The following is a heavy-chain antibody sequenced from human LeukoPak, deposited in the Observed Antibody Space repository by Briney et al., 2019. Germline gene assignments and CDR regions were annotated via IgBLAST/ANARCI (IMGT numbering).Heavy chain of an antibody. Sequence: GGSLRLSCAASGFTFTTYWMSWVRQAPGKGLEWVANIKQDGTEKYYVDSVKGRFTISRDNAKNSLYLQMNSLRDEDTAVYYCARDKGEAVLNTVGHFDSWGQGTLVTVSS. CDR2: IKQDGTEK. J-gene: IGHJ4*02. CDR3: ARDKGEAVLNTVGHFDS. CDR1: GFTFTTYW. V-gene: IGHV3-7*03. D-gene: IGHD2/OR15-2a*01.